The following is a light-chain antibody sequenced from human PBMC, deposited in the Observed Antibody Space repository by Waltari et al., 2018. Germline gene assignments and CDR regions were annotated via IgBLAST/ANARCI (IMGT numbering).Light chain of an antibody. J-gene: IGLJ2*01. Sequence: SYGLTQPPSVSVSPGQTARINCSGDVLTKEYGYWYQQKPGRAPVVGIFKDTERPPGIPERFSGSGSGTTVTLTITGVQAEDEADYYCQSTDTIGTTVVFGGGTRLIAL. CDR3: QSTDTIGTTVV. CDR1: VLTKEY. CDR2: KDT. V-gene: IGLV3-25*03.